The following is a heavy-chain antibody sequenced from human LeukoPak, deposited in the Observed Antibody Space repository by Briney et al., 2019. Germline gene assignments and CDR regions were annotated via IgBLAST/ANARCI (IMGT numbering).Heavy chain of an antibody. CDR2: ISSSGSTI. CDR1: GFTFSDYY. V-gene: IGHV3-11*04. J-gene: IGHJ3*02. CDR3: ARTTRDDYDIAFDI. D-gene: IGHD4-17*01. Sequence: GGSLRLSCAASGFTFSDYYMSWIRQAPGKGLEWVSYISSSGSTIYYADSVKGRFTISRDNAKNSLYLQMNSLRAEDTAMYYCARTTRDDYDIAFDIWGQGTMVTVSS.